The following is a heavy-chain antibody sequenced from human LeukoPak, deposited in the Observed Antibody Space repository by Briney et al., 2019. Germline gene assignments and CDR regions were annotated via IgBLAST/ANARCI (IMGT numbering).Heavy chain of an antibody. CDR1: GFTSSGYW. CDR3: ASGPFRTRPNWETLDY. D-gene: IGHD7-27*01. CDR2: ISSSSSTM. Sequence: GGSLRLSCAASGFTSSGYWMNWVRQAPGKGLEWVSYISSSSSTMYYADSVKGRFTISRDTAKNSLYLQMNSLRDEDTAVYYCASGPFRTRPNWETLDYWGQGNLVTVSS. V-gene: IGHV3-48*02. J-gene: IGHJ4*02.